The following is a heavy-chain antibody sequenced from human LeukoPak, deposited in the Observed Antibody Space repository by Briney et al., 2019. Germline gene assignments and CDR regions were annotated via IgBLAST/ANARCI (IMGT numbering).Heavy chain of an antibody. CDR3: ARAPTEYTYFAP. CDR2: ISSSSTTI. D-gene: IGHD2/OR15-2a*01. CDR1: GFTFSSYS. V-gene: IGHV3-48*01. Sequence: GGSLRLSCAASGFTFSSYSMNWVRQAPGKGLEWVSYISSSSTTIYYADSGKGRFTISRDNAKNSLYLQMNSPRAEDTAVYYCARAPTEYTYFAPWGQGPLVTVSS. J-gene: IGHJ5*02.